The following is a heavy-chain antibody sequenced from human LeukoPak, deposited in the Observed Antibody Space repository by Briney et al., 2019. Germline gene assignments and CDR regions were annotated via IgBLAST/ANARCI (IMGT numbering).Heavy chain of an antibody. CDR1: GYTFTSYG. Sequence: ASVKVSCKASGYTFTSYGISWVRQAPGQGLEWMGWISAYNGNTNYAQKLQGRVTITADESTSTAYMELSSLRSEDTAVYYCARSIYMTMVRAPFDPWGQGTLVTVSS. CDR2: ISAYNGNT. CDR3: ARSIYMTMVRAPFDP. J-gene: IGHJ5*02. V-gene: IGHV1-18*01. D-gene: IGHD3-10*01.